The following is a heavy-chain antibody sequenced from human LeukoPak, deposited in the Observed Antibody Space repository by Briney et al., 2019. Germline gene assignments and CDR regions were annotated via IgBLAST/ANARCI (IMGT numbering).Heavy chain of an antibody. D-gene: IGHD3-10*01. V-gene: IGHV4-31*03. CDR2: IYYSGST. CDR1: GGPISSGAYY. Sequence: SQTLSLTCTVSGGPISSGAYYWSWIRQHPGKGLEWIGYIYYSGSTYYNPSLKSRVIISIDTSKNQFSLNLSSVTAADTAVYYCARAPIGTGNDYYFDYWGQGTLVTVSS. J-gene: IGHJ4*02. CDR3: ARAPIGTGNDYYFDY.